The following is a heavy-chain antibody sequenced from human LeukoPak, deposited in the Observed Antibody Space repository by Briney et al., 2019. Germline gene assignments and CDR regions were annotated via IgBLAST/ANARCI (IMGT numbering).Heavy chain of an antibody. CDR3: ARGMYQLLL. J-gene: IGHJ4*02. V-gene: IGHV1-18*01. CDR1: GYTFTSYG. Sequence: ASVKLSCKASGYTFTSYGITWVRQATGQGPGWRGWISGSNGNTNFAQNLQDSVTMTTDTSTNTAYVELRSLGSDDTGVYYCARGMYQLLLWGQGTLVTVSS. CDR2: ISGSNGNT. D-gene: IGHD2-2*01.